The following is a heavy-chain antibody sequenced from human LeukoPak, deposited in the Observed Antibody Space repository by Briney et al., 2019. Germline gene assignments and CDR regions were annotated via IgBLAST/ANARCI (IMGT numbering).Heavy chain of an antibody. CDR1: GGSISSYY. CDR3: ARDVYYYDSSGYYPDY. V-gene: IGHV4-4*07. Sequence: KPSETLSLTCTVPGGSISSYYWSWIRQPAGKGLEWIGRIYTSGSTNYNPSLKSRVTMSVDTSKNQFSLKLSSVTAADTAVYYCARDVYYYDSSGYYPDYWGQGTLVTVSS. J-gene: IGHJ4*02. CDR2: IYTSGST. D-gene: IGHD3-22*01.